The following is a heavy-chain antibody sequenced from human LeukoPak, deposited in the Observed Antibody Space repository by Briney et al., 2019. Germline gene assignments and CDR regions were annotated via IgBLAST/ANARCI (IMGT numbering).Heavy chain of an antibody. CDR1: GFTFSSYA. CDR3: ASLPRGYSYAYGGPFDY. CDR2: ISGSGGST. D-gene: IGHD5-18*01. Sequence: PGGSLRLSCAASGFTFSSYAMSWVRQAPGRGLEWVSAISGSGGSTYYADSVKGRFTISRDNSKNTLYLQMNSLRAEDTAVYYCASLPRGYSYAYGGPFDYWGQGTLVTVSS. V-gene: IGHV3-23*01. J-gene: IGHJ4*02.